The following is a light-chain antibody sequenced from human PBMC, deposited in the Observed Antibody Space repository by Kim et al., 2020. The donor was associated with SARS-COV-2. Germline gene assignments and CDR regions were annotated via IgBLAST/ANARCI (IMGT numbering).Light chain of an antibody. CDR1: SEDVGRYSY. J-gene: IGLJ3*02. V-gene: IGLV2-14*03. Sequence: GQAVTISCTGTSEDVGRYSYVSWYQQHPGKAPNLMIYDVSNRPSGVSNRFSGSKSGNTASLTISGLQAEDEADYYCISFTSTSTWVFGGGTKLTVL. CDR2: DVS. CDR3: ISFTSTSTWV.